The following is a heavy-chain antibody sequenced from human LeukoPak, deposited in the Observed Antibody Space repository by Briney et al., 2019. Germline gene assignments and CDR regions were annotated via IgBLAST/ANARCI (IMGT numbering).Heavy chain of an antibody. CDR3: ARERWGTWLQLDY. D-gene: IGHD5-24*01. J-gene: IGHJ4*02. Sequence: GASVKVSCKASGGTFSSYAISWVRQAPGQGLEWMGGIIPIFGTANYAQKFQGRVTITADESTSTAYMELSSLRSEDTAVYHCARERWGTWLQLDYWGQGTLVTVSS. CDR1: GGTFSSYA. V-gene: IGHV1-69*13. CDR2: IIPIFGTA.